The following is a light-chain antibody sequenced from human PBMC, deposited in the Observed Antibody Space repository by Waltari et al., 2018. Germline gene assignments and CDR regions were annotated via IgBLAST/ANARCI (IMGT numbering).Light chain of an antibody. CDR2: RNN. J-gene: IGLJ3*02. V-gene: IGLV1-47*01. Sequence: QSVLTQPPSASATPGQRVTISSSGSRANIGNHYVYWYQQLPGTAPKLLIYRNNQRPSGVPDRFSGSKSGTSASLAISALRSEDEADYYCAVWDDSLSGRVFGGGTKVTVL. CDR1: RANIGNHY. CDR3: AVWDDSLSGRV.